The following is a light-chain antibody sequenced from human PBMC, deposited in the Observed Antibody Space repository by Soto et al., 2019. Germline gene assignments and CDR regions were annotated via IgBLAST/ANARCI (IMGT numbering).Light chain of an antibody. CDR3: QHYHSYSGT. V-gene: IGKV1-5*03. J-gene: IGKJ1*01. Sequence: DIQMTQSPSTLSASVGDRVTITCRASRSVNSWVAWYQVKPGSAPNLLIYQASTLQSGVPSRFSGSGFGTEFTLTISSLQPDDFVTYYCQHYHSYSGTFGQGTPVEIK. CDR2: QAS. CDR1: RSVNSW.